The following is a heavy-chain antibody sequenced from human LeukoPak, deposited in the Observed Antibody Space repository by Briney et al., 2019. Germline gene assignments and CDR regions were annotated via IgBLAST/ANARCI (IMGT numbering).Heavy chain of an antibody. CDR1: GYTFTSYD. CDR2: MNPNSGNT. D-gene: IGHD3-22*01. CDR3: AVGDNGYDSSGYYYGGPIDY. J-gene: IGHJ4*02. V-gene: IGHV1-8*01. Sequence: ASVKVSCKASGYTFTSYDINWVRQATGQGLEWMGWMNPNSGNTGYAQKFQGRVTMTRNTSISTAYMELSSLRSEDTAVYYCAVGDNGYDSSGYYYGGPIDYWGQGTLVTVSS.